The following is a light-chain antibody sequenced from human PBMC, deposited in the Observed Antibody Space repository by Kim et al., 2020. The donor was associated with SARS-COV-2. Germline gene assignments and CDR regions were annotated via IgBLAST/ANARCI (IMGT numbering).Light chain of an antibody. CDR3: QHYSSYPYT. V-gene: IGKV1-5*03. Sequence: IHMTQTPSTLSASVGDSVTITCRASQSISDWLAWYQQKPGKAPNLLIYKASTLESGVPSRFSGIGSGTEFSLTISSLQPDDFATYYCQHYSSYPYTFGQGTKLEI. CDR2: KAS. CDR1: QSISDW. J-gene: IGKJ2*01.